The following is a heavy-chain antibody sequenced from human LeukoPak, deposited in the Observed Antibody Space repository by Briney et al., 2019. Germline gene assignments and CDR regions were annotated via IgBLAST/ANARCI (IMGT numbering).Heavy chain of an antibody. D-gene: IGHD5-18*01. CDR3: ARSQLWPTGTFDI. V-gene: IGHV4-34*01. J-gene: IGHJ3*02. Sequence: SDTLSLTCTISGASFSVYYWTWIRQPPGKALEWIGEINYGGSTTYNPSFGSRATISLDTSRKQFSLRLTSLTAADTALYFCARSQLWPTGTFDIWGLGTLV. CDR1: GASFSVYY. CDR2: INYGGST.